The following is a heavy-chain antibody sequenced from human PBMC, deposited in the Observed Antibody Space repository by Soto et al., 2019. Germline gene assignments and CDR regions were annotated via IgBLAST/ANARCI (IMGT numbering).Heavy chain of an antibody. CDR1: GFTFTTYE. CDR3: VRQIYHNASDF. CDR2: TKHQGTPI. Sequence: PGVPLRLSCEASGFTFTTYEMNWVRQASGKGVESSLYTKHQGTPIKYTGAARGRLTNPRDNARSSLYLQVNSLRDENTAGYYFVRQIYHNASDFWGHGTLGTGSS. V-gene: IGHV3-48*03. D-gene: IGHD2-2*01. J-gene: IGHJ3*01.